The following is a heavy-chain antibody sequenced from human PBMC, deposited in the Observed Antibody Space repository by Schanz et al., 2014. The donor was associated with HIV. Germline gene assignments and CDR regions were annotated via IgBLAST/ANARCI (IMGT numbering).Heavy chain of an antibody. CDR3: AKDTVARLVVPEGGMDV. CDR2: ISSDGSST. D-gene: IGHD2-2*01. CDR1: GFTFSTSW. Sequence: EVQLVESGGGLVQPGRSLRLSCAASGFTFSTSWMHWVRQAPGKGLVWVSRISSDGSSTSYADSVKGRFTISRDNSKNTLYLQMNSLRIEDTAVYYCAKDTVARLVVPEGGMDVWGQGTTVTVSS. V-gene: IGHV3-74*01. J-gene: IGHJ6*02.